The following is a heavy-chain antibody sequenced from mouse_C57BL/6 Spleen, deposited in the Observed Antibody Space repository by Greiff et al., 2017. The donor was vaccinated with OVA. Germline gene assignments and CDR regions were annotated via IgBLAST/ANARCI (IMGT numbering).Heavy chain of an antibody. CDR1: GFTFSDAW. Sequence: EVKLVESGGGLVQPGGSMKLSCAASGFTFSDAWMDWVRQSPEKGLEWVAEIRNKANNHATYYAESVKGRFTISRDDSKSSVYLQMNSLRAEDTGIYYCVYGSSFSYWYFDVWGTGTTVTVSS. D-gene: IGHD1-1*01. CDR2: IRNKANNHAT. CDR3: VYGSSFSYWYFDV. J-gene: IGHJ1*03. V-gene: IGHV6-6*01.